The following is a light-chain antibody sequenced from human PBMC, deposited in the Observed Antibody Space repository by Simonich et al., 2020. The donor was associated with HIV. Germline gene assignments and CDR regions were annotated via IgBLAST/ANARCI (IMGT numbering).Light chain of an antibody. V-gene: IGLV2-11*01. J-gene: IGLJ3*02. CDR2: DVS. CDR3: SSSTSSSTLG. CDR1: SSDVGGYNY. Sequence: QSALTQPRSVSGSPGQSVTISCTGTSSDVGGYNYVSWYQQHPGKAPKLMIYDVSKRPSGVPDRFPGSKSGNTASLTISGLQAEDEADYYCSSSTSSSTLGFGGGTKVTVL.